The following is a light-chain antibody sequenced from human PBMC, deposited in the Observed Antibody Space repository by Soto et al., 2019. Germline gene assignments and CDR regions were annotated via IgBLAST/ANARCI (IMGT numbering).Light chain of an antibody. Sequence: IEMTQSPATLSVSPGERATLSCRASQSVSSNLAWYQQKPGQAPRLLIYDASNRATGIPARFSGSGSGTDFTLTISSLEPEDFAVYYCQQRWAFGGGTKVDI. CDR1: QSVSSN. CDR3: QQRWA. CDR2: DAS. J-gene: IGKJ4*01. V-gene: IGKV3-11*01.